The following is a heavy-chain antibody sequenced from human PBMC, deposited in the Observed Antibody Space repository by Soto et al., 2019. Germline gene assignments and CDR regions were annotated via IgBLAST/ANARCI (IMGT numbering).Heavy chain of an antibody. J-gene: IGHJ3*02. CDR2: IDWDDDK. D-gene: IGHD4-17*01. CDR3: ARIGCDDYGDYDDAFDI. V-gene: IGHV2-70*20. CDR1: GFSLSTSGVG. Sequence: SGPTLVNPTQTLTLTCTFSGFSLSTSGVGVGWVRQPPGKALEWLALIDWDDDKYYSTSLKTRLTISKDTSKNQVVLTMTNMDPADTATYYCARIGCDDYGDYDDAFDIWGQGTMVTVSS.